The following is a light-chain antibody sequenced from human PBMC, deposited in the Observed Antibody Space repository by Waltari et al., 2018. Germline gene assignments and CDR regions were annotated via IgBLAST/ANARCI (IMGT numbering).Light chain of an antibody. Sequence: DIVLTQSPDSLDVSLGERATINCKFSQSVVFSSNNKNYLAWYQQKPGQPPKLLITWASTRESGVPDRFSGSGSGTDFTLTISSLQAEDVAVYYCQQCYTFPYTFGQGTKLEIK. CDR3: QQCYTFPYT. CDR1: QSVVFSSNNKNY. J-gene: IGKJ2*01. V-gene: IGKV4-1*01. CDR2: WAS.